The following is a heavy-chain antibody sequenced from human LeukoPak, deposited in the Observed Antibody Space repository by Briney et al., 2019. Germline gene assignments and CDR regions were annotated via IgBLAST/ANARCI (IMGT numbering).Heavy chain of an antibody. CDR3: ARDKRFLEWLSPYDY. CDR1: GFTFSSYA. J-gene: IGHJ4*02. Sequence: PGGSLRLSCAASGFTFSSYAMSWVRQAPGKGLEWVSAISGSGGSTYYADSVKGRFTISRDNAKNSLYLQMNSLRAEDTAVYYCARDKRFLEWLSPYDYWGQGTLVTVSS. D-gene: IGHD3-3*01. V-gene: IGHV3-23*01. CDR2: ISGSGGST.